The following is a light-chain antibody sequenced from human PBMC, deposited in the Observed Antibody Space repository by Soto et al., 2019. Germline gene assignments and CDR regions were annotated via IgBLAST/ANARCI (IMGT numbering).Light chain of an antibody. J-gene: IGKJ5*01. Sequence: EIVVTQSPGTLSLSPGERATLSCRASQSVSSNYLAWYQQKPGQTPRLLIYGASSRSTGIPDRFSGSGSGTDFILTISRLEPEDFAVYYCQQYGTSPITFGQGTRLEIK. V-gene: IGKV3-20*01. CDR3: QQYGTSPIT. CDR1: QSVSSNY. CDR2: GAS.